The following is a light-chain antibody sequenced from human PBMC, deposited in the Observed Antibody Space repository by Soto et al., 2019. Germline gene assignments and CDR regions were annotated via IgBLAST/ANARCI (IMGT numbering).Light chain of an antibody. CDR3: QQYHSLPFT. Sequence: DIQMTQSPSSLSASVGDRITITCQASQDISKYLIWYQQTPGKAPKFLIYEASNLERGVPSRFRGSGSGTDFTFPINSLQPDDIATYYCQQYHSLPFTFGPGTKLDIK. J-gene: IGKJ3*01. CDR1: QDISKY. V-gene: IGKV1-33*01. CDR2: EAS.